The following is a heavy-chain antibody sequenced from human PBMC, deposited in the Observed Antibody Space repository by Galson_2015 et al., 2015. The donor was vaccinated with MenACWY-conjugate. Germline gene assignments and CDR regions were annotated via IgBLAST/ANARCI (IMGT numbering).Heavy chain of an antibody. Sequence: SLRLSCAASGFTFSRYAMHWVRQAPGKGLEWVAVIWYDGRQTYYADAVRGRFTISRDNSKNTAYLQINSLRAEDTAIYYCFAINSGTDYWGQGTLVTVSS. CDR2: IWYDGRQT. CDR1: GFTFSRYA. CDR3: FAINSGTDY. J-gene: IGHJ4*02. D-gene: IGHD1-26*01. V-gene: IGHV3-33*01.